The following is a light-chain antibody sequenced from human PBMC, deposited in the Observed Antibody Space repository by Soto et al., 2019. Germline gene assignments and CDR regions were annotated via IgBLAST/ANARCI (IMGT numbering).Light chain of an antibody. Sequence: EIVMTQSPATLSLSPGERATLSCRARQSVGTYLVWYQQKPGQAPRLLIYDASNRATGIPARFSGSGSGTDFTLTISSLEHEDVAVYYCQQRGNRPPWTFGQGTKVDIK. J-gene: IGKJ1*01. CDR3: QQRGNRPPWT. CDR1: QSVGTY. V-gene: IGKV3-11*01. CDR2: DAS.